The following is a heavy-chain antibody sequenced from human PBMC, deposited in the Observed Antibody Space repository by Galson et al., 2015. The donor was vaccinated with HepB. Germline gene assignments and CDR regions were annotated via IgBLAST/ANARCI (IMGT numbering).Heavy chain of an antibody. J-gene: IGHJ1*01. CDR2: FDPEDGET. V-gene: IGHV1-24*01. Sequence: SVKVSCKVSGYTLTELSMHWVRQAPGKGLERMGGFDPEDGETIYAQKFQGRVTMTEDTSTDTAYMELSSLRSEDTAVYYCATLIVVVPAADAEYFQHWGQGTLVTVSS. CDR3: ATLIVVVPAADAEYFQH. CDR1: GYTLTELS. D-gene: IGHD2-2*01.